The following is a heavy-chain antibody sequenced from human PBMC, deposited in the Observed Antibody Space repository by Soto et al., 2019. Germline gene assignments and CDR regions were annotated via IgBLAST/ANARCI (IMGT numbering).Heavy chain of an antibody. Sequence: PSETLSLTCTVAGGSISGYYWRWIRQPPGKGLEWIGNVYYSGGATYNPSVKRRVSISVDTPKNQFTLNLSSVTAEDTAVYYCTRDGDGRMTTNPYYYYGMDVWGPGITVTVSS. J-gene: IGHJ6*02. D-gene: IGHD2-21*02. V-gene: IGHV4-59*01. CDR1: GGSISGYY. CDR3: TRDGDGRMTTNPYYYYGMDV. CDR2: VYYSGGA.